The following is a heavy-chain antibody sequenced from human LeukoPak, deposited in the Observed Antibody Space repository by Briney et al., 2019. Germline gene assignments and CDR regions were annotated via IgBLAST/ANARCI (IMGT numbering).Heavy chain of an antibody. D-gene: IGHD4-17*01. CDR3: ARGVNGRGDDSFDI. CDR2: MNPNSGNT. J-gene: IGHJ3*02. V-gene: IGHV1-8*01. CDR1: GYTFTSYD. Sequence: ASVKVSCKASGYTFTSYDINWVRQASGQGLEWMGWMNPNSGNTGYAQKFQGRVTMTRNTSISTAYMELSSLRFEDTAVYYCARGVNGRGDDSFDIWGQGTMVTVSS.